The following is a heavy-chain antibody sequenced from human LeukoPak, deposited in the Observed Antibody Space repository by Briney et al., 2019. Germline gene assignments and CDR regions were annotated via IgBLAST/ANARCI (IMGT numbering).Heavy chain of an antibody. D-gene: IGHD6-6*01. CDR3: VKEKGYSSSSPPFDY. Sequence: GGSLRLSCAASGFTFSSYAMSWVRQVPGKGLEWVSAVSGSGGSTYYADSVKGRFTISRDNSKNTLYLQMNSLRAEDTAVYYCVKEKGYSSSSPPFDYWGQGTLVTVSS. V-gene: IGHV3-23*01. J-gene: IGHJ4*02. CDR2: VSGSGGST. CDR1: GFTFSSYA.